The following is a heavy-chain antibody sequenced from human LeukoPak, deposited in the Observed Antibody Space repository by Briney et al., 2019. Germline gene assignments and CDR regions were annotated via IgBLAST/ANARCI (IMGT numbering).Heavy chain of an antibody. CDR3: AKDRGELLWFGSLDY. V-gene: IGHV3-23*01. Sequence: GGSLRLSCAASGFTFSSYAMSWVRKAPGKGLEWVSGISGSGSSTYYAGSVKGRFTISRDNSKNTLYLQMNSLRVEDTAVYYCAKDRGELLWFGSLDYWGQGTLVTVSS. D-gene: IGHD3-10*01. CDR1: GFTFSSYA. J-gene: IGHJ4*02. CDR2: ISGSGSST.